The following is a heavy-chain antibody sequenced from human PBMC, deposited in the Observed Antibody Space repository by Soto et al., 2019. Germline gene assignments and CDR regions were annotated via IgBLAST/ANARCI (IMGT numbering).Heavy chain of an antibody. CDR1: GFTFSNFW. CDR3: ARQTGLVATNY. CDR2: INTDGGTI. Sequence: EVQLVESGGGLVQPGGSLRLSCAASGFTFSNFWMHWVRQAPGKGLVWVARINTDGGTISYADSVKGRFTISRDNAMNVLYLQMTSLRVEDTAAYHCARQTGLVATNYCGQGTLVTVSS. V-gene: IGHV3-74*01. J-gene: IGHJ4*02. D-gene: IGHD2-15*01.